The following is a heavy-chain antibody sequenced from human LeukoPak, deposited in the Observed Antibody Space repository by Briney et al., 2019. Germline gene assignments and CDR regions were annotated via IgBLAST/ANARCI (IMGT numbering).Heavy chain of an antibody. CDR1: VGTFSSYA. J-gene: IGHJ1*01. V-gene: IGHV1-69*13. CDR2: IIPIFGTA. Sequence: ASVTVSFKASVGTFSSYAISWVRQAPGQGLEWMGGIIPIFGTANYAQKFQGRVTITADESTSTAYMELSSLRSEDTAVYYCARGGDIVEVPAAMIPRYLNGDYHRAEYIQHWGQGTLVTVSS. CDR3: ARGGDIVEVPAAMIPRYLNGDYHRAEYIQH. D-gene: IGHD2-2*01.